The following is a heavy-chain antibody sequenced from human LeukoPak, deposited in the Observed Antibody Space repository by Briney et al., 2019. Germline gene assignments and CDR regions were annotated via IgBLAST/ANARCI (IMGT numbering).Heavy chain of an antibody. V-gene: IGHV3-7*04. CDR1: GFSFSTYV. J-gene: IGHJ4*02. CDR2: IKEDGGEL. CDR3: ARGRRWLQPLDY. D-gene: IGHD5-24*01. Sequence: GGSLRLSCSASGFSFSTYVMSWVRQAPGKGLEWVANIKEDGGELNYVDSVKGRFTISRDNAKQSLFLQMNSLRVEDLGVYYCARGRRWLQPLDYWGQGTLVTVSS.